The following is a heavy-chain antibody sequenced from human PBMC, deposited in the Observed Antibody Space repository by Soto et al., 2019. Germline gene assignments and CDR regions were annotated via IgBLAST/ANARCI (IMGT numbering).Heavy chain of an antibody. CDR1: GFTTSCYA. CDR3: AKEGGGRLRLYLTPSDAFDI. CDR2: IRGSGGRT. Sequence: GGSLRPSCAASGFTTSCYAIILVRQAPEKRVGLVSAIRGSGGRTYYADSVEGWFTISRDNSKNTLYLQMNSLRAEDTAVYYCAKEGGGRLRLYLTPSDAFDIWGQGTRGIV. J-gene: IGHJ3*02. V-gene: IGHV3-23*01. D-gene: IGHD3-16*01.